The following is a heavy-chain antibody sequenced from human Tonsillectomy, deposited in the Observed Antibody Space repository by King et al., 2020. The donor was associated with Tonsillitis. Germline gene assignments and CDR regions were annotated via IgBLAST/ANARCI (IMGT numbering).Heavy chain of an antibody. V-gene: IGHV4-59*01. J-gene: IGHJ4*02. Sequence: VQLQESGPGLVKPSETLSLTCTVSGGSISSYYWSWIRQPPGKGLEWIGYIYYSGSTNYNPSLKSRVTISVDTSKNQFSLKLSSVTAADTAVYYCARAGVSEPSRSAASQFDYWGQGTLVTVSS. D-gene: IGHD6-6*01. CDR3: ARAGVSEPSRSAASQFDY. CDR2: IYYSGST. CDR1: GGSISSYY.